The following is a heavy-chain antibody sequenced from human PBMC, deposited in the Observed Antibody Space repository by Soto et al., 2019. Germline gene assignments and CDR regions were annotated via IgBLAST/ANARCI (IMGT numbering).Heavy chain of an antibody. D-gene: IGHD3-16*01. CDR2: TSYDGSNT. V-gene: IGHV3-30*19. Sequence: QVQLVESGGGVVQPGTSLRLSCVGSGFIFRSYVIHWVRQAPGKGLEWVALTSYDGSNTYYDDSVKGRFTISIANSRKTVDLQMASLSLEDTALYYCARWGTTGGLDVWCQGTLVSV. CDR1: GFIFRSYV. J-gene: IGHJ4*02. CDR3: ARWGTTGGLDV.